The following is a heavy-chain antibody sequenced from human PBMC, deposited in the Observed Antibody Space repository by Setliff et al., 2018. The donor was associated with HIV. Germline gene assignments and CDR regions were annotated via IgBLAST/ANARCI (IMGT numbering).Heavy chain of an antibody. V-gene: IGHV1-69*13. CDR2: IIPIFGTA. J-gene: IGHJ6*03. Sequence: ASVKVSCKASGGTFSRHAISWVRQAPGQGLEWMGGIIPIFGTANYAQKFQGRVTITADESTSTAYMELSSLRSEDTAVYYCARDHYYDSSGYSEPYYMDVWGKGTTVTVSS. CDR1: GGTFSRHA. CDR3: ARDHYYDSSGYSEPYYMDV. D-gene: IGHD3-22*01.